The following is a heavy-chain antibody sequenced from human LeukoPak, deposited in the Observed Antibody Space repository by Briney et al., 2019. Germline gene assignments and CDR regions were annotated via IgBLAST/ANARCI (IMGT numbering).Heavy chain of an antibody. CDR1: GGSISSYY. CDR2: IYYSGST. Sequence: SETLSLTCTVSGGSISSYYCSWIRQPPGKGLEWIGYIYYSGSTNYNPSLKSRVTISVDTSKNQFSLKLSSVTAADTAVYYCARLYCGGDCYGYYYGMDVWGQGTTVTVSS. CDR3: ARLYCGGDCYGYYYGMDV. D-gene: IGHD2-21*02. V-gene: IGHV4-59*01. J-gene: IGHJ6*02.